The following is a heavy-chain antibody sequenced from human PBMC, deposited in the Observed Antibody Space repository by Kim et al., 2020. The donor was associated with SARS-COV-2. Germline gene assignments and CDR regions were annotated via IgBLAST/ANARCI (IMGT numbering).Heavy chain of an antibody. CDR2: IYPSGRT. J-gene: IGHJ4*02. D-gene: IGHD3-10*01. CDR3: TRGYGAGGSSDFFDY. V-gene: IGHV4-4*02. CDR1: GASISSNW. Sequence: SETLSLTCAVSGASISSNWWAWVRQPPGKGLEWIGEIYPSGRTNYNPSLKSRVTVSIDKSRNQFSLKLNYLTAADTALYYCTRGYGAGGSSDFFDYWGQGTLVTVSS.